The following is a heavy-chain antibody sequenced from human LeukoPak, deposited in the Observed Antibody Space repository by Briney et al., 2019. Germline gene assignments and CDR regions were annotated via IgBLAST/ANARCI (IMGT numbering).Heavy chain of an antibody. V-gene: IGHV1-2*02. CDR2: INPNSGGT. CDR1: GYTFTGYY. CDR3: ARGPDYYDSSGYYSFDY. J-gene: IGHJ4*02. D-gene: IGHD3-22*01. Sequence: ASVKVPCKASGYTFTGYYMHWVRQAPGQGLEWMGWINPNSGGTNYAQKFQGRVTMTRDTSISTAYMELSRLRSDDTAVYYCARGPDYYDSSGYYSFDYWGQGTLVTVSS.